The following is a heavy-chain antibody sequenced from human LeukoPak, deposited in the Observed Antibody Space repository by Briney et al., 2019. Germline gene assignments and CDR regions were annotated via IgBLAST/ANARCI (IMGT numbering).Heavy chain of an antibody. CDR2: ISGSGDST. D-gene: IGHD3-22*01. J-gene: IGHJ5*02. CDR3: ARERGRYYDSRVFSGEYFFAP. Sequence: PGGSLRLSCAASGFTFSSYAVNWVRQAPGKGLEWVSTISGSGDSTYYADSVKGRFTISKDNSKDTLYLQMSSVRVDDTAVYYCARERGRYYDSRVFSGEYFFAPGGQETLVTVPT. CDR1: GFTFSSYA. V-gene: IGHV3-23*01.